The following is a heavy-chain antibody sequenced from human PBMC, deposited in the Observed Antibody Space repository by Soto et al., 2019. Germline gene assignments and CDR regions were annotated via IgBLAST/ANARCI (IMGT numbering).Heavy chain of an antibody. CDR2: IYRAGKI. Sequence: PGWSLRLSCAASVFTVISNYMTWVRRAPGKGLEWVSVIYRAGKIYYADSVKGRFTTSSDNSQNTWLLQMNSLRAEDTAVYYCARDSGLIWGNYGMDVWGQGTTVTVSS. J-gene: IGHJ6*02. CDR1: VFTVISNY. CDR3: ARDSGLIWGNYGMDV. D-gene: IGHD2-15*01. V-gene: IGHV3-53*01.